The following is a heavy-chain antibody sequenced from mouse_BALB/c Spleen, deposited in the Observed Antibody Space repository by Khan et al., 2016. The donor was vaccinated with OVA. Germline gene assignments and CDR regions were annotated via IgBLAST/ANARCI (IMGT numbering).Heavy chain of an antibody. CDR2: MNTYTGEP. D-gene: IGHD1-2*01. J-gene: IGHJ2*01. Sequence: QLLETGPELKKPGETVKISCKASGYTFKDYVMNWVKQSPGEGLKWMGWMNTYTGEPTYADDFKGRFAFSLATSARTVYLQITGLKNEDTAIDCCLRFHGGYWGQGTTLTVSS. V-gene: IGHV9-3-1*01. CDR1: GYTFKDYV. CDR3: LRFHGGY.